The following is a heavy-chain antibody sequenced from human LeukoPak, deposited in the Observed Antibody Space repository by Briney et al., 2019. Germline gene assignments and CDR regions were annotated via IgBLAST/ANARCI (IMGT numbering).Heavy chain of an antibody. CDR2: IIPILGIA. D-gene: IGHD3-10*01. V-gene: IGHV1-69*04. CDR3: ARDGPPKVRGVITDY. Sequence: SVKVSCKASGGTFSSYAISWVRQAPGQGLEWMGRIIPILGIANYAQKSQGRVTITADKSTSTAYMELSGLRSEDTAVYYCARDGPPKVRGVITDYWGQGTLVTVSS. J-gene: IGHJ4*02. CDR1: GGTFSSYA.